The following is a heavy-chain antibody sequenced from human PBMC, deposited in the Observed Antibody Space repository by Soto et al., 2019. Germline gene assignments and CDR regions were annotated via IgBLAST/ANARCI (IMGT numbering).Heavy chain of an antibody. V-gene: IGHV3-23*01. CDR1: MFTFWDYA. CDR3: AKDMMDILTGYATGPFDY. Sequence: GSLGVSSTASMFTFWDYAGIWWLTNTWKGVEWVSAISGSGGGTYYADAVKGRFTISRDISKNMLYMQMNSLRAEDTAIYYCAKDMMDILTGYATGPFDYWGQGILVNVSS. J-gene: IGHJ4*02. CDR2: ISGSGGGT. D-gene: IGHD3-9*01.